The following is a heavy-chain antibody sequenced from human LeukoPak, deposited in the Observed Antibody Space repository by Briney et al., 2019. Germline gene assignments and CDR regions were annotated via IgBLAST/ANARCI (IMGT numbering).Heavy chain of an antibody. CDR1: GFTVSSNY. J-gene: IGHJ3*01. CDR3: AKPRDIDSWAFDV. CDR2: ISYDGRNK. Sequence: GGSLRLSCAASGFTVSSNYMSWVRQAPGKGLEWVAAISYDGRNKYYADSVKGRFTISRDNSKNTLNLQMNSLRTEDTAVFYCAKPRDIDSWAFDVWGQGTMVTVSS. V-gene: IGHV3-30*18. D-gene: IGHD2-15*01.